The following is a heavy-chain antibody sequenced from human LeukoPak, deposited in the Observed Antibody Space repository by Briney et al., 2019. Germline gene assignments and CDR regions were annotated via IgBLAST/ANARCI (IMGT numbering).Heavy chain of an antibody. CDR2: VSHDGTT. J-gene: IGHJ4*02. V-gene: IGHV4-59*08. D-gene: IGHD2-15*01. Sequence: SETLSLTCSVSGDSVTSYYWNWIRQAPGKGLEWIGYVSHDGTTNYTPSLRSRVIMSVDTAKNNISLRLTSVTAADTAVSYCARWDGYAAGCYNHWGRGTLVTVSS. CDR3: ARWDGYAAGCYNH. CDR1: GDSVTSYY.